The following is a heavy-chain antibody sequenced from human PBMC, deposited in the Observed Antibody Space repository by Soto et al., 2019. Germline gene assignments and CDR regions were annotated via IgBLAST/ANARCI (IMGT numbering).Heavy chain of an antibody. CDR3: ARDVFYYAGSGSINGFDP. CDR2: IIPILGIA. J-gene: IGHJ5*01. Sequence: SVTVSSKAVGDTCFSDTISWVRQAPGQGLEWMGRIIPILGIANYAQKFQGRVTITADKSTGTAYMELSSLRSDDTAVYYSARDVFYYAGSGSINGFDPWGQGTLVTVSS. CDR1: GDTCFSDT. V-gene: IGHV1-69*04. D-gene: IGHD3-10*01.